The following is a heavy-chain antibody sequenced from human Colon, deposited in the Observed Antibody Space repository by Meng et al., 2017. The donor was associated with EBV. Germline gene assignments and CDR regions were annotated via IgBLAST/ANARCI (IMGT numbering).Heavy chain of an antibody. CDR1: GGSLSGAY. CDR3: ARYHYDGSGLNWIDP. CDR2: IIHGGSP. V-gene: IGHV4-34*12. J-gene: IGHJ5*02. D-gene: IGHD3-22*01. Sequence: QVQLQQWGAGLLKPSXTLSLTCAVNGGSLSGAYWNWIRQPPGKGLEWIGEIIHGGSPSYNPSLKSRVTISIDTSKNQLSLMLSSVTAADTAVYYCARYHYDGSGLNWIDPWGQGTLVTVSS.